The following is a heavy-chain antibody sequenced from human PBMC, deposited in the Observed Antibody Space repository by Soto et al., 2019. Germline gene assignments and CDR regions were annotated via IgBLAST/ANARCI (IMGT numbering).Heavy chain of an antibody. CDR3: ARGDVMLVEIITTLIDH. V-gene: IGHV3-23*01. Sequence: EVQLLESGGGLVQPGGSLRLSCAASGFTFPKHAMTWVRQAPGKGLEWISTINGGNGGTYYTDSVKGRFTISRDKFKSTLYLQMDSLRSEDTDIYYCARGDVMLVEIITTLIDHWGQGTLVTVSS. J-gene: IGHJ4*02. CDR2: INGGNGGT. CDR1: GFTFPKHA. D-gene: IGHD3-22*01.